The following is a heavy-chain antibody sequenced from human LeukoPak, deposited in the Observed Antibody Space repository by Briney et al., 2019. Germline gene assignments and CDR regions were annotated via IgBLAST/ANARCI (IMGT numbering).Heavy chain of an antibody. J-gene: IGHJ4*02. Sequence: ASVKVSCKASGYTFTGYYMHWVRQAPGQGLEWMGRINPNSGGTNYAQKFQGRVTMTRGTSISTAYMELSRLRSDDTAVYYCARDISRSSSATGYWGQGTLVTVSS. V-gene: IGHV1-2*06. CDR1: GYTFTGYY. CDR3: ARDISRSSSATGY. D-gene: IGHD6-13*01. CDR2: INPNSGGT.